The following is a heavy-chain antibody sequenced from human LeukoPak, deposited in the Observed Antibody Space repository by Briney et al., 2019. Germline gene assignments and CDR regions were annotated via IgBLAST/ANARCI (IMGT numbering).Heavy chain of an antibody. J-gene: IGHJ6*02. D-gene: IGHD5-18*01. Sequence: SETLSLTCAVYGGSFSGYYWSWIRQPPGKGLEWIGEINHSGSTNYNPSLKSRVTISVDTSKNQFSLKLNSVTAADMAVYYCERSASHYSATDRVSYYWCGLDIWGQGTMVTVSS. V-gene: IGHV4-34*01. CDR2: INHSGST. CDR1: GGSFSGYY. CDR3: ERSASHYSATDRVSYYWCGLDI.